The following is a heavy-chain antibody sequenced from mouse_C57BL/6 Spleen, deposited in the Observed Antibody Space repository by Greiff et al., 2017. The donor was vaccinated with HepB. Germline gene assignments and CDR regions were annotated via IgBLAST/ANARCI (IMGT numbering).Heavy chain of an antibody. CDR3: APYSKNAMDY. D-gene: IGHD2-5*01. CDR1: GYSITSGYY. V-gene: IGHV3-6*01. Sequence: DVKLVESGPGLVKPSQSLSLTCSVTGYSITSGYYWNWIRQFPGNKLEWMGYISYDGSNNYNPSLKNRISITRDTSKNQFFLKLNSVTTEDTATYYCAPYSKNAMDYWGQGTSVTVSS. J-gene: IGHJ4*01. CDR2: ISYDGSN.